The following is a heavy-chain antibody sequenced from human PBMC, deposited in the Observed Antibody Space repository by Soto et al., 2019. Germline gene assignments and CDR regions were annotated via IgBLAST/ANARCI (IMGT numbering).Heavy chain of an antibody. CDR2: IYHSGST. J-gene: IGHJ3*02. Sequence: SETLSLTCAVCGGSISSSNCWSWVRQPPGKGLEWIGEIYHSGSTNYNPSLKSRVTISVDKSKNQFSLKLSSVTAADTAVYYFAGIGYYYDSSGYYGGHDAFDIWGQRTMVTVSS. CDR3: AGIGYYYDSSGYYGGHDAFDI. CDR1: GGSISSSNC. V-gene: IGHV4-4*02. D-gene: IGHD3-22*01.